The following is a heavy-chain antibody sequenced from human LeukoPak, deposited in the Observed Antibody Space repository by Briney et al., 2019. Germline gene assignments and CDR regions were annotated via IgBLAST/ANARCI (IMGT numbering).Heavy chain of an antibody. CDR2: IYTGGST. Sequence: GGSLRLSCAASGFTVSSNYVSWIRQAPGKGLERVSVIYTGGSTYYADSVRARFTISRDNSRNSLYLQMNSLRAEDTALYYCAKPKWELLIWGAFDIWGQGTMVTVSS. CDR1: GFTVSSNY. J-gene: IGHJ3*02. V-gene: IGHV3-66*04. CDR3: AKPKWELLIWGAFDI. D-gene: IGHD1-26*01.